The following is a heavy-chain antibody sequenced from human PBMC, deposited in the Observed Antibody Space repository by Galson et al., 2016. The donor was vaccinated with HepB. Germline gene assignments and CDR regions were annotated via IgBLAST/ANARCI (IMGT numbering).Heavy chain of an antibody. D-gene: IGHD6-13*01. V-gene: IGHV3-15*07. CDR3: STSLDSTSLLRYYHSYGMDV. CDR2: MKSKTDGGTT. Sequence: SLRLSCAASGFTFTNAWMNWVRQAPGKGLEWVGRMKSKTDGGTTDYAAPLKGRFTIQRDDSKDTLYLQMNSLNTADTAVYYCSTSLDSTSLLRYYHSYGMDVWGQGTTVTVAS. J-gene: IGHJ6*02. CDR1: GFTFTNAW.